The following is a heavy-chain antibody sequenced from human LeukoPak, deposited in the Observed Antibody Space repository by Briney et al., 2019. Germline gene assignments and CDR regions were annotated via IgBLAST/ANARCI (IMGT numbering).Heavy chain of an antibody. CDR1: GFTFSRSW. CDR3: AREAKDYYDSSGYYGREFDY. J-gene: IGHJ4*02. CDR2: IKEDGSET. Sequence: PGGSLRLSCAASGFTFSRSWMDWVRQAPGKGLEWVANIKEDGSETHYVDSAKGRFTISRDNAKNSLYLQMNSLRAEDTAVYYCAREAKDYYDSSGYYGREFDYWGQGTLVTVSS. D-gene: IGHD3-22*01. V-gene: IGHV3-7*01.